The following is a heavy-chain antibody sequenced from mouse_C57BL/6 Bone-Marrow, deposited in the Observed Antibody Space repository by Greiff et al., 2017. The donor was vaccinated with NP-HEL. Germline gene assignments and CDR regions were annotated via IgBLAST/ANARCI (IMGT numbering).Heavy chain of an antibody. Sequence: QVQLQQPGAELVRPGSSVKLSCKASGYTFTSYWMHWVKQRPIQGLEWIGNIDPSDSDTHYNQKFKDKATLTVDKSSSTAYMQLSSLTSEDSAVYYCAREPQYYGSSPLDYWGQGTTLTVSS. J-gene: IGHJ2*01. CDR2: IDPSDSDT. D-gene: IGHD1-1*01. V-gene: IGHV1-52*01. CDR3: AREPQYYGSSPLDY. CDR1: GYTFTSYW.